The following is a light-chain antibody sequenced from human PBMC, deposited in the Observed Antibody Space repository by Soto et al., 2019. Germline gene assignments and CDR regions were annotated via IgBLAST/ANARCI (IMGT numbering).Light chain of an antibody. V-gene: IGKV4-1*01. J-gene: IGKJ2*01. CDR1: QSVLYSSNNKNY. CDR2: SAS. CDR3: QQYESTPPT. Sequence: DIVMTQSPDSLAVSLGERATINCKSSQSVLYSSNNKNYLAWYQQRPGQPPKLLIYSASTREYGVPDRFSGRGSGTVFTLTITSLQAEDVSVYYCQQYESTPPTFGQGTKLAIK.